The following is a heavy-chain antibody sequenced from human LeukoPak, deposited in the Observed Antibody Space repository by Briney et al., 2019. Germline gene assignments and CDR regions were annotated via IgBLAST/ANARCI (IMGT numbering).Heavy chain of an antibody. CDR1: GDSISSGTSY. V-gene: IGHV4-31*03. J-gene: IGHJ5*02. CDR3: ARDKIPYDSSAP. D-gene: IGHD3-22*01. CDR2: IYYTGGT. Sequence: PSQTLSLTCTVSGDSISSGTSYWSWIRQFPGKGLEWIGYIYYTGGTYYNPSLRSRVSISVDTSKNQFSLELNSVTAADTAVYYCARDKIPYDSSAPWGQGTPVTVSS.